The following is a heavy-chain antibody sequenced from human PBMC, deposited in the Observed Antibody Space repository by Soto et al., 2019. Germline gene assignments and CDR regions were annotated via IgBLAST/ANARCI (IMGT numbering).Heavy chain of an antibody. V-gene: IGHV3-30*18. D-gene: IGHD5-18*01. CDR3: AKDIGGVDTGNYGMDV. CDR1: GVTFSNYA. CDR2: ISYHGTEK. J-gene: IGHJ6*02. Sequence: QVPLVESGGGVVQPGMSLRLSCAASGVTFSNYAMHWVRQAPGKGLGWVADISYHGTEKGYADSVKGRFTISRDNXKXXLYVQMSSLRPEDTAVYYCAKDIGGVDTGNYGMDVWGQGTTVIVSS.